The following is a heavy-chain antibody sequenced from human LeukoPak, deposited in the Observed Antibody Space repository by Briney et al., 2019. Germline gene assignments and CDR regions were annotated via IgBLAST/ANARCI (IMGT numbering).Heavy chain of an antibody. Sequence: SRTLSLTCTVSGDSISSGDHYWSWIRQHPGKGLEWIGYIYYSGSTYYNPSLKSRVTISVDTSKNQFSLKLSSVTAADTAVYYCARDSGYGSSDYWGQGTLVTVST. CDR1: GDSISSGDHY. D-gene: IGHD3-10*01. V-gene: IGHV4-31*03. CDR2: IYYSGST. J-gene: IGHJ4*02. CDR3: ARDSGYGSSDY.